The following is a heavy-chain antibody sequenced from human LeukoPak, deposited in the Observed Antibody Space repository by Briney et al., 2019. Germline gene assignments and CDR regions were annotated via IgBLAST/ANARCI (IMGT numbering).Heavy chain of an antibody. D-gene: IGHD5-12*01. V-gene: IGHV4-34*01. J-gene: IGHJ6*03. CDR1: GGSFSGYY. CDR3: ARIVATNYYYMDV. Sequence: SETLSLTCAVYGGSFSGYYWSWIRQPPGKGLEWIGEINHSGSTNYNPSLKSRVTISVDTSKNQFSLKLSSVTAADTAVYYCARIVATNYYYMDVWGKGTTVTVYS. CDR2: INHSGST.